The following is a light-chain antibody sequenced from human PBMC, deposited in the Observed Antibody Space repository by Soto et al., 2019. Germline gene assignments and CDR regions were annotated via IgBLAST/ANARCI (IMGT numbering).Light chain of an antibody. Sequence: QSVLTQPPSASRTPGQTITISCSGSMSNTEVHSVHWYQQLPGTAPKLLIYSDTQRPSGVPDRFSGSKSGTSAYLGISGLRSEDEAEYFCAAWDDSLSGLVFGGGTQLTVL. CDR2: SDT. V-gene: IGLV1-47*02. CDR1: MSNTEVHS. CDR3: AAWDDSLSGLV. J-gene: IGLJ3*02.